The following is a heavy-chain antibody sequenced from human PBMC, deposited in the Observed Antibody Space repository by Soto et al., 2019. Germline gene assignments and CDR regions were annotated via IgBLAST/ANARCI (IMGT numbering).Heavy chain of an antibody. CDR1: GFTFSSYA. Sequence: RRLSCAASGFTFSSYAMSWVRQAPGKGLEWVSAISGSGGSTYYADSVKGRFTISRDNSKNTLYLQMNSLRAEGTAVYYCARVAGITIFGVVPSYGMDVWGQGTTVTVSS. V-gene: IGHV3-23*01. CDR2: ISGSGGST. D-gene: IGHD3-3*01. J-gene: IGHJ6*02. CDR3: ARVAGITIFGVVPSYGMDV.